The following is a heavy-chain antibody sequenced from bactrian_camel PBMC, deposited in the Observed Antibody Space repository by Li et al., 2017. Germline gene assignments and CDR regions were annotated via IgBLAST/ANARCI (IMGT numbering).Heavy chain of an antibody. D-gene: IGHD3*01. CDR1: GTTVRSHC. Sequence: HVQLVESGGGSVRAGGSLRLSCEVSGTTVRSHCMAWFRQAPGKEREAVATLDSDGKTWYSVAVEERFSISKDNVKNTLYLQMNSLKTEDTAMYYCAADPYMTCIPPNVPRFDFLGQGTQVTVS. V-gene: IGHV3S55*01. CDR2: LDSDGKT. J-gene: IGHJ4*01.